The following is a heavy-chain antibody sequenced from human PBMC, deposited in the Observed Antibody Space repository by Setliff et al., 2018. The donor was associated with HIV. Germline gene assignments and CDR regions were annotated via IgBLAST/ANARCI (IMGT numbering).Heavy chain of an antibody. CDR3: ARSRPYNSALDY. J-gene: IGHJ4*02. Sequence: LRLSCVASGFSFSNYGMHWVRQAPGKGLEWVAVMLYDGSDRYYADSVKGRFTISRDNSKKTLYLQMNSLRPEDTAMYYCARSRPYNSALDYWGQGTLVTVSS. CDR2: MLYDGSDR. D-gene: IGHD6-25*01. CDR1: GFSFSNYG. V-gene: IGHV3-30*03.